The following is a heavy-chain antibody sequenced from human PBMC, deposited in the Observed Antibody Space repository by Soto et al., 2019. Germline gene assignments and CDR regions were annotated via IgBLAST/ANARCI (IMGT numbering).Heavy chain of an antibody. CDR2: IIPIFGTA. V-gene: IGHV1-69*13. CDR3: ARGGWGEGEYLSASYYGMDV. J-gene: IGHJ6*02. CDR1: GGTFSSYA. D-gene: IGHD3-16*01. Sequence: SVKVSCKASGGTFSSYAISWVRQAPGQGLEWMGGIIPIFGTANYAQKFQGRVTITADESTSTAYMELSSLRSEDTAVYYCARGGWGEGEYLSASYYGMDVWGQGTTGTVSS.